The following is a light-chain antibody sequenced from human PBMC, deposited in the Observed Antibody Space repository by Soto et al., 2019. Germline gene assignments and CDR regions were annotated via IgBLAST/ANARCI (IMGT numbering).Light chain of an antibody. CDR3: SSYTSSSTYV. V-gene: IGLV2-14*01. CDR1: SSDVGGYNY. J-gene: IGLJ1*01. CDR2: EVS. Sequence: QSVLTQPASVSGSPGQSITISCTGTSSDVGGYNYVSWYQQHPGKAPKFLIYEVSNRPSGVSNRFSGSKSGNTASLTISGLQAEDEADYYCSSYTSSSTYVFGTGTKVP.